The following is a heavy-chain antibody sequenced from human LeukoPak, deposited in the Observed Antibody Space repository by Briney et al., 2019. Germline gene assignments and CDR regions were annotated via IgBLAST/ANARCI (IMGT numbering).Heavy chain of an antibody. D-gene: IGHD3-10*01. CDR2: INHSGST. Sequence: SETLSLTCAVYGGSFSGYYWSWIRQPPGKGLEWIGEINHSGSTNYNPSLKSRVTISVDTSKNQFSLKLSSVTAADTAVYYCARGEYYYGSPYAFDIWGQGTMVTVSS. J-gene: IGHJ3*02. CDR1: GGSFSGYY. CDR3: ARGEYYYGSPYAFDI. V-gene: IGHV4-34*01.